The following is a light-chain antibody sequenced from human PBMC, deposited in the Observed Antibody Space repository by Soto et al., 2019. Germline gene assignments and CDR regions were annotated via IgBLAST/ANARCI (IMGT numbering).Light chain of an antibody. CDR2: DVS. CDR3: CSYAGSYPLV. J-gene: IGLJ1*01. CDR1: NSDIGNYNY. V-gene: IGLV2-11*01. Sequence: QSALTQPRSVSGSPGQSVTISCTGTNSDIGNYNYVSWYQQHPGKAPKLMIYDVSKRPSGVPDRFSGSKSGNTASLTISGLQAEDEADYYCCSYAGSYPLVFGTGTKLTVL.